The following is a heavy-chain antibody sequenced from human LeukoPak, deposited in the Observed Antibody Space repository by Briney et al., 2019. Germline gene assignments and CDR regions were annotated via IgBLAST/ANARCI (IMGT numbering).Heavy chain of an antibody. CDR2: INNDGSSA. V-gene: IGHV3-74*01. D-gene: IGHD5-12*01. CDR1: GFTFNNYW. CDR3: APQQTYSPYNWFDP. J-gene: IGHJ5*02. Sequence: GGSLRLSCAASGFTFNNYWIHWVRQVPGKGLVWVSRINNDGSSASYVDSVKGRFTISRDNAKNTLFLQMNSLRAEDTAVYYCAPQQTYSPYNWFDPWGQGTLVTVSS.